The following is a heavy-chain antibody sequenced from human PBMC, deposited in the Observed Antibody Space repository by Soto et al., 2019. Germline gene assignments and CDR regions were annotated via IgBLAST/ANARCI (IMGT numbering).Heavy chain of an antibody. V-gene: IGHV4-30-4*01. CDR3: ARGALFGVITKNDY. D-gene: IGHD3-3*01. J-gene: IGHJ4*02. CDR2: IYYSGST. Sequence: SETLSLTCTVSGVSISSGDYYWSWIRQPPGKGLEWIGYIYYSGSTYYNPSLKSRVTISVDTSKNQFSLKLSSVTAADTAVYYCARGALFGVITKNDYWGQGTLVTVSS. CDR1: GVSISSGDYY.